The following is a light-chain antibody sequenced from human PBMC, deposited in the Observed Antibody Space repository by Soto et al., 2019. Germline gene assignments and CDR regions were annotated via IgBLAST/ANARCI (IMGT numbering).Light chain of an antibody. Sequence: HSGLTQPPSVSAPPGRKVAISCSGGSSNIGNNYVAWYQQLPGTAPKLLIYDNNKRPSGIPDRSSGSKSGTLATLGITGLQTGDEADYYCGTWDSSLSAGVFGGGTKVTV. CDR1: SSNIGNNY. CDR2: DNN. V-gene: IGLV1-51*01. J-gene: IGLJ3*02. CDR3: GTWDSSLSAGV.